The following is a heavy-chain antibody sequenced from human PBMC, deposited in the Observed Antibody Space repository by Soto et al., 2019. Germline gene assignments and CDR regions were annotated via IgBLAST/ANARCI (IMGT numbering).Heavy chain of an antibody. V-gene: IGHV1-8*01. J-gene: IGHJ4*02. Sequence: ASVKVSCKASGYTFTSYDINWVRQATGQGLEWMGWMNPNSGNTGYAQKFQGRVTMTRNTSISTAYMELNSLRAEDTAVYYCARDQAYVWGSYPPYYFDYWGQGTLVTVSS. D-gene: IGHD3-16*02. CDR1: GYTFTSYD. CDR2: MNPNSGNT. CDR3: ARDQAYVWGSYPPYYFDY.